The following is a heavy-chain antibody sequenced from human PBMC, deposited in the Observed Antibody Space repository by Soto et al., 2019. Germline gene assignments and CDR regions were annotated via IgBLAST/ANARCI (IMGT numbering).Heavy chain of an antibody. CDR3: GRDGTQTSRDWFDP. D-gene: IGHD1-1*01. J-gene: IGHJ5*02. CDR2: IYATGTT. Sequence: PSETLSLTCTVSGASISGFYWSWIRKSAGKGLEWIGRIYATGTTDYNPSLKSRVMMSVDTSEKQFCLKLGCVTAADTGVYYCGRDGTQTSRDWFDPGGQRISVTVSS. V-gene: IGHV4-4*07. CDR1: GASISGFY.